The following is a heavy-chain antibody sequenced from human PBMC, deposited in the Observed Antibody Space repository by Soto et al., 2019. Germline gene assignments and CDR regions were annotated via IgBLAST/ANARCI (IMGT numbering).Heavy chain of an antibody. J-gene: IGHJ2*01. D-gene: IGHD1-26*01. V-gene: IGHV3-23*01. CDR3: AKEPRSNGYFDL. Sequence: GGSLRLSCAAATFTFSTYAMSWVRQAPGKGLEWVSAISGSAGKTYYADSVKGRFTISRDNSKNTLYLQMNSLRADDTGVYYCAKEPRSNGYFDLWGRGTLVTVSS. CDR1: TFTFSTYA. CDR2: ISGSAGKT.